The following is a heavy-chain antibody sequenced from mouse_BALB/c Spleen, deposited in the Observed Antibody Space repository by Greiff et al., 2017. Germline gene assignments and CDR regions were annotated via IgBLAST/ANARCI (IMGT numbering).Heavy chain of an antibody. CDR2: ISYSGST. V-gene: IGHV3-2*02. Sequence: DVKLQESGPGLVKPSQSLSLTCTVTGYSITSDYAWNWIRQFPGNKLEWMGYISYSGSTSYNPSLKSRISITRDTSKNQFFLQLNSVTTEDTATYYCAISTMITTGFAYWGQGTLVTVSA. CDR3: AISTMITTGFAY. CDR1: GYSITSDYA. J-gene: IGHJ3*01. D-gene: IGHD2-4*01.